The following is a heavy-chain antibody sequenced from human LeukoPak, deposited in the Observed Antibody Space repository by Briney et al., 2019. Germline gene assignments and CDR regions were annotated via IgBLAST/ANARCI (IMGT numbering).Heavy chain of an antibody. CDR3: ARDEWLLLPFDY. D-gene: IGHD3-22*01. CDR1: GGSISSYY. J-gene: IGHJ4*02. CDR2: IYYSGST. Sequence: SETLSLTCTVSGGSISSYYWSWIRQPPGKGLEWIGYIYYSGSTNYNPSLKSRVTISVDTSKNQFSLKLSSVTAADTAVYYCARDEWLLLPFDYWGQGTLVTVSS. V-gene: IGHV4-59*01.